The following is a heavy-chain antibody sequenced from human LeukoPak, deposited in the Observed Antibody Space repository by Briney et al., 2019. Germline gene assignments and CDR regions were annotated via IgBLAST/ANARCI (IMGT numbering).Heavy chain of an antibody. CDR1: GYSFIDYW. CDR3: ARLKWRGTVVVVAARRYAWLDP. CDR2: ISPGDSDT. J-gene: IGHJ5*02. V-gene: IGHV5-51*01. D-gene: IGHD2-15*01. Sequence: GESLKISCKGSGYSFIDYWIVWVRQMPGKGLECMGVISPGDSDTSYSPSFQGQVTISADKSISTAYLQWSSLKASDTAMYYCARLKWRGTVVVVAARRYAWLDPWGQGTLVTVSS.